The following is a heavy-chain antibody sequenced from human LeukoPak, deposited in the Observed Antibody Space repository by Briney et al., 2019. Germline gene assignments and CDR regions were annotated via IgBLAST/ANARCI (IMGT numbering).Heavy chain of an antibody. D-gene: IGHD6-13*01. Sequence: SETLSLTCTVSGGSISSSDYYWGWIRQPPGKGLEWIGSIFYSGSTYYSPSLKSRVTISVDTSKNQFSLKLRSVTAADTAVYYCAREYSSFEYWGQGILVTVSS. J-gene: IGHJ4*02. V-gene: IGHV4-39*07. CDR2: IFYSGST. CDR1: GGSISSSDYY. CDR3: AREYSSFEY.